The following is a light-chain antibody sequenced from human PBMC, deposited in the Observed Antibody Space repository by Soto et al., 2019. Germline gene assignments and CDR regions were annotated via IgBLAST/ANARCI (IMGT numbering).Light chain of an antibody. CDR2: DAS. V-gene: IGKV3-11*01. CDR3: QQRRSWPST. CDR1: QSVRSS. J-gene: IGKJ1*01. Sequence: EIVLTQSPATLSLSPGEGATLSCRASQSVRSSLAWYQHKPGQAPRLLIYDASNRATGVPARFSGFGSGTDFALTISGLEPDDFAVYYCQQRRSWPSTFGQGTKIEFK.